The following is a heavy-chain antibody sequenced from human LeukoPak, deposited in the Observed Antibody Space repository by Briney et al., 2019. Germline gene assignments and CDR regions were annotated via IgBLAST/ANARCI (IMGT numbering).Heavy chain of an antibody. J-gene: IGHJ4*02. CDR3: ARSYYDFWSGYSPFCY. V-gene: IGHV5-51*01. CDR2: IYPGDSDT. Sequence: PGESLKISCKGSGYSFTSYWIGWVRQMPGKGLEWMGIIYPGDSDTGYSPSFQGQVTISADKSISTPYLQWSSLKASDTAMYYCARSYYDFWSGYSPFCYWGQGTLVTVSS. CDR1: GYSFTSYW. D-gene: IGHD3-3*01.